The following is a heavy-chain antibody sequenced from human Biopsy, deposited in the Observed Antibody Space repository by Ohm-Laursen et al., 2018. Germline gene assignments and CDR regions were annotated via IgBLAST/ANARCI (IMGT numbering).Heavy chain of an antibody. CDR1: GFTFSSFS. Sequence: LSLTCAASGFTFSSFSMNWVRQAPGKGLEWISYINEVSSHIYDADSVKGRITVARDNAKNSLYLQLNSLRAEDTAVYYCARDSRGTARAGGMDVWGQGTTVTVSS. D-gene: IGHD6-6*01. CDR2: INEVSSHI. CDR3: ARDSRGTARAGGMDV. J-gene: IGHJ6*02. V-gene: IGHV3-21*01.